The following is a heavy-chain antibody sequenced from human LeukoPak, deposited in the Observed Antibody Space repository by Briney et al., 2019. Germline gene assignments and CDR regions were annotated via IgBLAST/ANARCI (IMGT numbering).Heavy chain of an antibody. CDR1: GFTFSDYS. CDR3: ASLDIVVVPAAIRNWFDP. D-gene: IGHD2-2*03. CDR2: ITGSSDTI. J-gene: IGHJ5*02. Sequence: GGSLRLSCAASGFTFSDYSMNWVRQAPGKGLEWVSWITGSSDTIFYADSVKGRFTISRDNAKNSLYLQMNSLRDEDTAVYYCASLDIVVVPAAIRNWFDPWGQGTLVTVSS. V-gene: IGHV3-48*02.